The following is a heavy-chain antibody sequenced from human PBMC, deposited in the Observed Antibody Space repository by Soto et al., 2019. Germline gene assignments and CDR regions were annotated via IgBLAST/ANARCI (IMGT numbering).Heavy chain of an antibody. J-gene: IGHJ4*02. CDR2: ISGSGDST. CDR3: ARRLYCSSSSCYAVDY. V-gene: IGHV3-23*01. Sequence: EVQLLESGGGLVQPGGSLRLSCAVSGFTFSNYAMSWVRQAPGKGLEWVSGISGSGDSTNYGDSVKGRFTISRDNAKNTLYLQMNSLRAEDTALYYCARRLYCSSSSCYAVDYWGQGTLVTVSS. D-gene: IGHD2-2*01. CDR1: GFTFSNYA.